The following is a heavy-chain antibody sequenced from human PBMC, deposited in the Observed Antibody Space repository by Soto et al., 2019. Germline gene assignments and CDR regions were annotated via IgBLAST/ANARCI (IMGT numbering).Heavy chain of an antibody. Sequence: PSETLSLTCTVSGGSFRGYYLSWIRQPPGKGLEWIGEINHSGSTNYNPSLKSRVTISVDTSKNQFSLKLSSVTAADTAVYYCARVIYSSGCFDYWGQGTLVTVSS. CDR2: INHSGST. CDR1: GGSFRGYY. V-gene: IGHV4-34*01. D-gene: IGHD6-19*01. CDR3: ARVIYSSGCFDY. J-gene: IGHJ4*02.